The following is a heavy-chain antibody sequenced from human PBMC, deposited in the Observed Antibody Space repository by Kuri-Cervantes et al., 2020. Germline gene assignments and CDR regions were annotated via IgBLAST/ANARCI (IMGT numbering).Heavy chain of an antibody. CDR2: IWYDGSNK. D-gene: IGHD6-13*01. V-gene: IGHV3-33*01. CDR1: GFTFSSYG. J-gene: IGHJ4*02. CDR3: ARAPDWSSSSWFDSAAYYFDY. Sequence: GGSLRLSCAASGFTFSSYGMHWVRQAPGKGLEWVAVIWYDGSNKYYADSVKGRFTISRDNSKNTLYLQMNSLRAEDTAVYYCARAPDWSSSSWFDSAAYYFDYWGQGTLVTVSS.